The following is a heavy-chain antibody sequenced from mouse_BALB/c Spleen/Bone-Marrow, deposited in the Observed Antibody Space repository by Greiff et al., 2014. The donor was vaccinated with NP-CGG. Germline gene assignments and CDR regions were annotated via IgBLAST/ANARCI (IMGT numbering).Heavy chain of an antibody. CDR2: INPYNDYT. CDR3: VLYTYYAMDY. D-gene: IGHD1-3*01. J-gene: IGHJ4*01. CDR1: GYTFTNHH. V-gene: IGHV1S45*01. Sequence: EVQLVESGAELVRPGASVKISCKAFGYTFTNHHINWVKQRPGQGLDWIGYINPYNDYTSYNQKFKGKATLTVDKSSSTAYMELSSLTSEGSAVYYCVLYTYYAMDYWGQGTSVTVSS.